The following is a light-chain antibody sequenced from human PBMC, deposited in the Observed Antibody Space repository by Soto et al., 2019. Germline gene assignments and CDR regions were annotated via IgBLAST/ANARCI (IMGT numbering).Light chain of an antibody. V-gene: IGKV3-11*01. CDR2: AAS. Sequence: EIVMTQSPATLSVSPGERATLSCRASQSVSSNLAWYQQKPGQAPRLLIFAASSRATGIPDRFSGSGSGTDFTLTISSLEPEDFAVYYCQQRSSWPLTFGQGTRLEIK. J-gene: IGKJ5*01. CDR3: QQRSSWPLT. CDR1: QSVSSN.